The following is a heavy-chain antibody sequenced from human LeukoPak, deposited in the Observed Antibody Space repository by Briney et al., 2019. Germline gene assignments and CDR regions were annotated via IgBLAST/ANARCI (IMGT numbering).Heavy chain of an antibody. CDR2: IIPIFGTA. Sequence: SVKVSCKASGGTFSSYAISWVRQAPGQGLEWMGRIIPIFGTANYAQKFQGSVTITTDESTSTAYMELSSLRSEDTAVYYCATVPDSSGHFDYWGQGTLVTVSS. D-gene: IGHD3-22*01. CDR3: ATVPDSSGHFDY. CDR1: GGTFSSYA. V-gene: IGHV1-69*05. J-gene: IGHJ4*02.